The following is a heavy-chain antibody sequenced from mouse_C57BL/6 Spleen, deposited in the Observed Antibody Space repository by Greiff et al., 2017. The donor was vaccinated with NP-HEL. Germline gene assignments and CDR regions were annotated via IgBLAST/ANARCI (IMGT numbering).Heavy chain of an antibody. Sequence: VQLVESGAELARPGASVKMSCKASGYTFTSYTMHWVKQRPGQGLEWIGYINPSSGYTKYNQKFKDKATLTADKSSSTAYMQLSSLTSEDSAVYYCARFTEAGYFDVWGTGTTVTVSS. D-gene: IGHD1-1*01. V-gene: IGHV1-4*01. CDR3: ARFTEAGYFDV. CDR1: GYTFTSYT. CDR2: INPSSGYT. J-gene: IGHJ1*03.